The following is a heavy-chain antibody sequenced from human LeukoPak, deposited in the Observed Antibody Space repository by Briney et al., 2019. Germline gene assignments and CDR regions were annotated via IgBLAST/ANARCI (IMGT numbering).Heavy chain of an antibody. J-gene: IGHJ4*02. CDR3: ARVGHSGYDLGY. CDR1: GFTFSSYA. CDR2: IKEDGSQK. V-gene: IGHV3-7*05. D-gene: IGHD5-12*01. Sequence: PGRSLRLSCAASGFTFSSYAMHWVRQAPGKGLEWVAIIKEDGSQKYYVESVKGRFTISRDNAKNSLYLQMNSLRAEDTGVYYCARVGHSGYDLGYWGQGALVTVSS.